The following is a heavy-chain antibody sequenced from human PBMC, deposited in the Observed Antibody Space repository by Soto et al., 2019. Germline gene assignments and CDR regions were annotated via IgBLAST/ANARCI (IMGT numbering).Heavy chain of an antibody. D-gene: IGHD3-9*01. V-gene: IGHV1-69*13. J-gene: IGHJ6*02. CDR1: GGTFSSYA. CDR2: IIPIFGTA. CDR3: ARPLVLRYFDSGMDV. Sequence: SVKVSCKASGGTFSSYAISWVRQAPGQGLEWMGGIIPIFGTANYAQKFQGRVTITADESTSTAYMELSSLRSEDTAVYYCARPLVLRYFDSGMDVWGQGTTVTVSS.